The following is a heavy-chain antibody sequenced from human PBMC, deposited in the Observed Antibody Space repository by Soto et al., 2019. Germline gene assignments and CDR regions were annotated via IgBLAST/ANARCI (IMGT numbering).Heavy chain of an antibody. J-gene: IGHJ6*02. CDR3: ARDFMPGGYYDSSGYYYDYYYYGMDV. V-gene: IGHV3-33*01. CDR1: GFTFSSYG. Sequence: PVGSLRLSCAASGFTFSSYGMHWVRQAPGKGLEWVAVIWYDGSNKYYADSVKGRFTISRDNSKNTLYLQMNSLRAEDTAVYYCARDFMPGGYYDSSGYYYDYYYYGMDVWGQGTTVTVSS. CDR2: IWYDGSNK. D-gene: IGHD3-22*01.